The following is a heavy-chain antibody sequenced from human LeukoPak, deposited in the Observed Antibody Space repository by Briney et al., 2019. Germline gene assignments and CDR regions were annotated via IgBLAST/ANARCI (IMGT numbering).Heavy chain of an antibody. CDR2: ISHSGGST. J-gene: IGHJ6*02. Sequence: GGSLRLSCAASGFTVSSNHMSWVRQAPGKGLEWVSAISHSGGSTYYADSVKGRFTISRDNSKNTLFLQMNSLRAEDTAVYYCAKDLWSTVFGVVIQYGMDVWGQGTTVTVSS. CDR1: GFTVSSNH. V-gene: IGHV3-23*01. D-gene: IGHD3-3*01. CDR3: AKDLWSTVFGVVIQYGMDV.